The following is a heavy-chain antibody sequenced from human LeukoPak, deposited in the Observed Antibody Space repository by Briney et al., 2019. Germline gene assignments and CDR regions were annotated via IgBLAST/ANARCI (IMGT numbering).Heavy chain of an antibody. D-gene: IGHD1-26*01. V-gene: IGHV3-30*02. J-gene: IGHJ4*02. CDR3: ARDGGSYAY. CDR1: GFIFNSYG. CDR2: IRYDGSNK. Sequence: GGSLRLSCAASGFIFNSYGMHWVRQAPGKGLEWVAFIRYDGSNKYYADSVKGRFTISRDNSKNTLYLQMNSLRVEDTAVYYCARDGGSYAYWGQGTLVTVSS.